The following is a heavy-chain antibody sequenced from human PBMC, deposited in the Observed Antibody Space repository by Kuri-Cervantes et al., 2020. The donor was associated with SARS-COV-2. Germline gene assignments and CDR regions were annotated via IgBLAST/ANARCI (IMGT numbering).Heavy chain of an antibody. CDR2: FDPEDGET. CDR3: ATVPLGGYYGMDV. J-gene: IGHJ6*02. Sequence: ASVKVSCKASGYTFTSYGISWVRQAPGKGLEWMGGFDPEDGETIYAQKFQGRVTMTEDTSTDTAYMELSSLRSEDTAVYYCATVPLGGYYGMDVWGQGTTVTVSS. V-gene: IGHV1-24*01. CDR1: GYTFTSYG.